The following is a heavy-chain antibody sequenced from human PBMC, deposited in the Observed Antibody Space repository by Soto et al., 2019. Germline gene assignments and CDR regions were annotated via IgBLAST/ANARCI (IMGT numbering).Heavy chain of an antibody. J-gene: IGHJ5*02. V-gene: IGHV3-30*18. CDR2: MSSDESNK. CDR3: AKDPASDTSILPNWFDP. CDR1: GFTFSSHG. Sequence: GGSLRLSCAASGFTFSSHGMHWVRQAPGKGLEWVAVMSSDESNKFYADSVRGRFTISRDISKKTLYLQMNSLRAEDTAVYYCAKDPASDTSILPNWFDPWGQGNLVPVAS. D-gene: IGHD5-18*01.